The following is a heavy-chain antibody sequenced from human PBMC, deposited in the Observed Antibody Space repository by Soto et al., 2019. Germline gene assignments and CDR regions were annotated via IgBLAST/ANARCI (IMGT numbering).Heavy chain of an antibody. J-gene: IGHJ6*02. V-gene: IGHV3-15*01. CDR3: TTDANYCCYGMDV. CDR2: LKSKSGGGTT. Sequence: GGSLRLSCAASGFSFSNAWISWVRQAPGKGLDWVGRLKSKSGGGTTTYAAPVKGRFTISRHDSKNTLYLQINSLKTEDTAVYYGTTDANYCCYGMDVWGQGTTVTVSS. CDR1: GFSFSNAW.